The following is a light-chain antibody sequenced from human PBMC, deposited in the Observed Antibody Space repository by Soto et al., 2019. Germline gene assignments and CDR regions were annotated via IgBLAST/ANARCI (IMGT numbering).Light chain of an antibody. CDR2: SNN. J-gene: IGLJ1*01. Sequence: QSALTQPPSASGTPGQRVSISCSGSSSNIGSGGATVTWYQQLPGTAPKLVIFSNNQRPSGVPDRFSGSKSGTSASLAISGLQSEDEAAYYCAAWDDSLTGPVFGTGTKLTVL. V-gene: IGLV1-44*01. CDR3: AAWDDSLTGPV. CDR1: SSNIGSGGAT.